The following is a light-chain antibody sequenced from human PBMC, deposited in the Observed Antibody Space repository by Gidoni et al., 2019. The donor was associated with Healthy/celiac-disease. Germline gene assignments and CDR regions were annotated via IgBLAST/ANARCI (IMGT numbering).Light chain of an antibody. Sequence: DIPLTQSPSFLSASVGDRVTITCRASQGISSYLAWYQQKPGKAPKLLIYAASTLQSGVPSRFSGSGSGTEFTLTISSLQPEEFATYYCQQLNSYPLTFXGXTKVEIK. J-gene: IGKJ4*01. V-gene: IGKV1-9*01. CDR2: AAS. CDR3: QQLNSYPLT. CDR1: QGISSY.